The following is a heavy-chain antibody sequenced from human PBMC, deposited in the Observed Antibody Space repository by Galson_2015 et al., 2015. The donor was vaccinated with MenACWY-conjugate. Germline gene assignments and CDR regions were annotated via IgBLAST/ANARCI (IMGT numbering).Heavy chain of an antibody. Sequence: LSLTCAVSGGSISSNWWSWVRQSPGKGLEWIGEVYHDGDTNYNPSPTGRVTISIDKSKSQFSLNLKSMNGADTAVYFCAGSTKWCLDYWGQGSLVTVSS. CDR2: VYHDGDT. J-gene: IGHJ4*02. CDR1: GGSISSNW. CDR3: AGSTKWCLDY. V-gene: IGHV4-4*01. D-gene: IGHD2-15*01.